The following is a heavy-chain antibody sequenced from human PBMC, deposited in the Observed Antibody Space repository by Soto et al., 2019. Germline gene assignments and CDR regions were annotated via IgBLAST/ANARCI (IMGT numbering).Heavy chain of an antibody. D-gene: IGHD3-9*01. Sequence: QVQLVQSGAEVKKPGASVKVSCKASGYTFTGDYMHWVRQAPGRGREWMGWSNPNSGGTNYAQKFQGWVTMTRDTSISTAYMELSRLRSDDTAVYYCAVYDILTGYYHYWGQGTLVTVSS. V-gene: IGHV1-2*04. J-gene: IGHJ4*02. CDR1: GYTFTGDY. CDR2: SNPNSGGT. CDR3: AVYDILTGYYHY.